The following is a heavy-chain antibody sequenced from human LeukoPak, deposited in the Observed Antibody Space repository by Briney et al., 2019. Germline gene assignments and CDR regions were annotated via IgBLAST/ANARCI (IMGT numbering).Heavy chain of an antibody. D-gene: IGHD2-2*01. CDR2: ISYDGSKN. CDR1: GFTFSSYA. Sequence: GGSLRLSCAASGFTFSSYAMHWVRQAPGKGLEWMTVISYDGSKNYYADSVKGRFTISRDNSKNTLYLQMNSLRAEDTAVYYCVTSSAYYWGQGTLVTVSS. V-gene: IGHV3-30-3*01. CDR3: VTSSAYY. J-gene: IGHJ4*02.